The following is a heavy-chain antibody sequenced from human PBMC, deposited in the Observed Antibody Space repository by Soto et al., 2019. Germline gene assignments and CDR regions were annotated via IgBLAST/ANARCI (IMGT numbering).Heavy chain of an antibody. D-gene: IGHD5-12*01. V-gene: IGHV1-18*01. J-gene: IGHJ6*02. CDR1: GYTFTRSG. CDR3: AREGVAPYYYYGMDV. Sequence: ASVKVSCKASGYTFTRSGISWVRQAPGQGLEWMGWISTYNGDTNYAQTFQGRVTMTTDTSTSTVHMEVRSLRSDDTAVYYCAREGVAPYYYYGMDVWGQGTPVSVSS. CDR2: ISTYNGDT.